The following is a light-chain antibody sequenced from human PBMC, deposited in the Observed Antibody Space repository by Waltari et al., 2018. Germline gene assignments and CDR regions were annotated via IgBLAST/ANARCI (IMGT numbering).Light chain of an antibody. Sequence: SYVLTQPPSVSVAPGKAARITCGGNSIGSRSVHWYQQKPGQAPVLVIYYDSDRPSRIPGRISGSKSGKTATRTISRVEAGDEAAYYCQLWESGSDRVVFGGGTKLTVL. CDR2: YDS. V-gene: IGLV3-21*01. CDR3: QLWESGSDRVV. J-gene: IGLJ2*01. CDR1: SIGSRS.